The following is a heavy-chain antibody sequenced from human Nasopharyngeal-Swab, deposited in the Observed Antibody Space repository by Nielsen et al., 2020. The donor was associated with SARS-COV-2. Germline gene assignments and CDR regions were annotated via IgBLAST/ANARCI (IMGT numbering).Heavy chain of an antibody. Sequence: SETLSLTCAVSGGSVDSGSYYWNWIRQPPGKGLEWIGSFYYSGSTYYNPSLKSRVTISVDTSKNQFSLKLSSVTAADTAVYYCARHASYYDSSGPFDYWGQGTLVTVSS. V-gene: IGHV4-39*01. J-gene: IGHJ4*02. CDR3: ARHASYYDSSGPFDY. CDR2: FYYSGST. D-gene: IGHD3-22*01. CDR1: GGSVDSGSYY.